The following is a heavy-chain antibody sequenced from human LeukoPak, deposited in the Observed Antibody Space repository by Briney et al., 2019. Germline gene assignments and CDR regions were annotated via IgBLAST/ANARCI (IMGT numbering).Heavy chain of an antibody. Sequence: GGSLRLSXAASGFTVSSNYMSWVRQAPGVGLEWLSVIYSGGSTYYADSVKGRFTISRDNSKNTLYLQMNSLRAEDTAVYYCARDFGGLRYFDYWGQGTLVTVSS. CDR1: GFTVSSNY. D-gene: IGHD5-12*01. CDR3: ARDFGGLRYFDY. J-gene: IGHJ4*02. CDR2: IYSGGST. V-gene: IGHV3-66*02.